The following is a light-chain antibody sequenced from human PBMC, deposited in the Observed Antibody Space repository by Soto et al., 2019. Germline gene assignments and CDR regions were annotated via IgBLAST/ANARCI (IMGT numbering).Light chain of an antibody. J-gene: IGLJ1*01. CDR1: SSDIGGYNY. V-gene: IGLV2-14*01. CDR2: DVS. CDR3: SSYTSSGLYV. Sequence: QSALTQPASVSGSPGRSITISCTGTSSDIGGYNYVAWYQQHPGKAPKLVIYDVSNRPSGISNRFSGSKSGNTASLIVSGLQAEDEADYFCSSYTSSGLYVFGTGTKVTVL.